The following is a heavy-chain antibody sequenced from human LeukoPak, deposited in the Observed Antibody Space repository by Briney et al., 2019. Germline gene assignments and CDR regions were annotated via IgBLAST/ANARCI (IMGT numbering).Heavy chain of an antibody. CDR3: ASYSSGWPLGYYGMDV. CDR1: GGSISSSSYY. J-gene: IGHJ6*02. D-gene: IGHD6-19*01. Sequence: SETLSLTCTVPGGSISSSSYYWGWIRQPPGKGLEWIGSIYYSGSTYYNPSLKSRVTISVDTSKNQFSLKLSSVTAADTAVYYCASYSSGWPLGYYGMDVWGQGTTVTVSS. CDR2: IYYSGST. V-gene: IGHV4-39*01.